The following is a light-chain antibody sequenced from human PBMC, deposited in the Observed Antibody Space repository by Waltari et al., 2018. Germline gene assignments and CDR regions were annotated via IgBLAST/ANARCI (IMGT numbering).Light chain of an antibody. CDR1: QSLLESDGKTY. CDR3: MQGIHLPLT. CDR2: DVS. V-gene: IGKV2-29*02. Sequence: ETVMTQTPVSLSVTPGQPASMSCKSSQSLLESDGKTYLHWYLQKPGQSPQLLIYDVSSRFSGVPDRFSGSGSGTDFTLRISRVEAEDVGVYYCMQGIHLPLTFGGGTEVEMK. J-gene: IGKJ4*01.